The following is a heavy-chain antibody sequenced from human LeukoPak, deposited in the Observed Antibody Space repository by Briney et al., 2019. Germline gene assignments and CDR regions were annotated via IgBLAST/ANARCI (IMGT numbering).Heavy chain of an antibody. CDR3: ARLSGPNWFDP. CDR2: IWYDGSNK. J-gene: IGHJ5*02. CDR1: GFTFSSYG. V-gene: IGHV3-33*01. Sequence: GGSLRLSCAASGFTFSSYGMHWVRQAPGKGLEWVALIWYDGSNKYYADSVKGRLTISRDNSKNTLYLQMNSLRAEDTAVYYCARLSGPNWFDPWGQGTLVTVSS.